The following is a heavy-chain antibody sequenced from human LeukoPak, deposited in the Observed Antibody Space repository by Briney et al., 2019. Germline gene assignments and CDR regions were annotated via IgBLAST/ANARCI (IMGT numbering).Heavy chain of an antibody. Sequence: PSETLSLTCTVSGGSISNYYWSWIRQPPGKGLEWIGYIYYSGSTNYNPSLKSRVTISVDTSKNQFSLKLSSVTAADTAVYYCALSNTGDYFDYWGQGTLVTVSS. CDR1: GGSISNYY. J-gene: IGHJ4*02. CDR3: ALSNTGDYFDY. D-gene: IGHD1-14*01. CDR2: IYYSGST. V-gene: IGHV4-59*01.